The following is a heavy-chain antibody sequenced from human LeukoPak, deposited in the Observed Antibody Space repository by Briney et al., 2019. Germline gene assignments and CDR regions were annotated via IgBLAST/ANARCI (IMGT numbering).Heavy chain of an antibody. D-gene: IGHD3-3*01. CDR2: ISGSGGST. CDR1: GFTFSSYA. J-gene: IGHJ6*03. Sequence: GGSLRLSCAASGFTFSSYAMSWVRQAPGKGLEWVSAISGSGGSTYYADSVKGRFTISRDNSKNTLYLQMNSLRAEDTAVYYCAKGKRFLERLSGINMDVWGKGTTVTVSS. CDR3: AKGKRFLERLSGINMDV. V-gene: IGHV3-23*01.